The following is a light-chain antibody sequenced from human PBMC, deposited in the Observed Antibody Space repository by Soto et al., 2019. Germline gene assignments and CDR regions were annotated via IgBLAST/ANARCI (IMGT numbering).Light chain of an antibody. CDR1: KNDIGVYDF. CDR2: EVV. CDR3: KSYDGSKPYA. V-gene: IGLV2-8*01. J-gene: IGLJ1*01. Sequence: LTHAGSCSVSRGHSFTISCTGTKNDIGVYDFVSWYQHHPGKAPRLIIYEVVQRPSGVTDRFSGSKYGNTASLTVSGLQAADEADYFCKSYDGSKPYAFGSGTKVTVL.